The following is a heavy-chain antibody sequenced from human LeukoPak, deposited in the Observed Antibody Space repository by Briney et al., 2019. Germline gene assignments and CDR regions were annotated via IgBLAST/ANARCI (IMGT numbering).Heavy chain of an antibody. V-gene: IGHV3-48*02. CDR3: ARDGYDYDTDS. D-gene: IGHD5-18*01. CDR2: SPSSSSTI. Sequence: GGSLRLSCAASGFTFSTFNMNWVRQAPGKGLEWVSYSPSSSSTIYYADSVQGRFTVSRDNAKNSLFLQMNSLRDDDTAVYYCARDGYDYDTDSWGQGTLVTVSS. J-gene: IGHJ4*02. CDR1: GFTFSTFN.